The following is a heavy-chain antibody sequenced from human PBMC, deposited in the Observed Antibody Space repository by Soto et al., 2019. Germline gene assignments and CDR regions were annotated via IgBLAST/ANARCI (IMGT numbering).Heavy chain of an antibody. D-gene: IGHD6-13*01. CDR2: ISAYNGNT. Sequence: ASVKVSCKASGYTFTSYGISWVRQAPGQGLEWMGWISAYNGNTNYAQKLQGRVTMTTDTSTSTAYMELRSLRSDDTAVYYCARETSYSSSWYLGEKNWFDPWGQGTLVTVSS. CDR1: GYTFTSYG. J-gene: IGHJ5*02. CDR3: ARETSYSSSWYLGEKNWFDP. V-gene: IGHV1-18*01.